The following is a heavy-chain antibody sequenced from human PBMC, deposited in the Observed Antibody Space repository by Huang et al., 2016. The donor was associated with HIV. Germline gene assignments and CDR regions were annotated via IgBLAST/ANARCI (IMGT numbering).Heavy chain of an antibody. Sequence: QVRLEQWGAGLLKSSETLSLTCAVYGGAFSDHFWTWIHQSPGKGLEWIGEVNHEGSTNYNPSLKSRVTITADMSKNQFSLKLDSMTGADTGLYFCARPGYGSGWRFDSWGRGTLVTVTS. V-gene: IGHV4-34*01. CDR2: VNHEGST. CDR3: ARPGYGSGWRFDS. CDR1: GGAFSDHF. D-gene: IGHD6-19*01. J-gene: IGHJ4*02.